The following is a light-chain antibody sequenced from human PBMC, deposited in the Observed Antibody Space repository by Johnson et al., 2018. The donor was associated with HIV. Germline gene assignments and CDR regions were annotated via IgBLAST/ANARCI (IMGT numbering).Light chain of an antibody. J-gene: IGLJ1*01. CDR3: GTWDSSLSAVL. V-gene: IGLV1-51*01. Sequence: QSVLTQPPSVSAAPGQKVTISCSGSSSNIGSHYVSWYQQLPGTAPKLLIYDNNKRPSGIPDRFSGSKSGTSATLGITGLQTGDEADYYCGTWDSSLSAVLLGTGTKVTVL. CDR1: SSNIGSHY. CDR2: DNN.